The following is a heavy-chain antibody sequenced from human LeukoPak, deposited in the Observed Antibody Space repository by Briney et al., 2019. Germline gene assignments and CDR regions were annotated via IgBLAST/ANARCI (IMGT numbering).Heavy chain of an antibody. J-gene: IGHJ6*03. CDR1: GYSISSGYY. Sequence: WETLSLTCTVSGYSISSGYYWGWIRQTPGKGLEWIGSIYHSGSTYYNPSLKSRVTISVDTSKNQFSLKLSSVTAADTAVYYCARVAGRITMVQPYYYYMDVWGKGTTVTVSS. D-gene: IGHD3-10*01. V-gene: IGHV4-38-2*02. CDR3: ARVAGRITMVQPYYYYMDV. CDR2: IYHSGST.